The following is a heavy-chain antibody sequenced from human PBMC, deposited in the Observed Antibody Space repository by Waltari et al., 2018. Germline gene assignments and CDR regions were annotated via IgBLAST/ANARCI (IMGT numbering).Heavy chain of an antibody. D-gene: IGHD3-10*01. Sequence: QVPLQESGPGLVRPSGAPSPHCSVSSASIDSLHWNWIRQPAGKGLEWIGRMFSSESTNYNPSLKSRITMSIDTSKNQFSLNLKSVTAADTGVYFCASEFYYGSGSYFDSWGQGTLVIVSS. CDR1: SASIDSLH. J-gene: IGHJ4*02. CDR3: ASEFYYGSGSYFDS. V-gene: IGHV4-4*07. CDR2: MFSSEST.